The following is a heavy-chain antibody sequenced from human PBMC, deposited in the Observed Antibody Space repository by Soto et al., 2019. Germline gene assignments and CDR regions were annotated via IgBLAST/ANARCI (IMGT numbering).Heavy chain of an antibody. J-gene: IGHJ3*02. D-gene: IGHD1-1*01. CDR1: GFNVSSNY. V-gene: IGHV3-66*01. CDR3: ARATGQLRRAFDI. CDR2: IYSGGST. Sequence: SLRLSYAASGFNVSSNYMSWVRKAPGKGLEWVSVIYSGGSTYYADSVKGRFTISRDNSKNTLYLQMNSLRAEDTAVYYCARATGQLRRAFDIWGQGTMVIVSS.